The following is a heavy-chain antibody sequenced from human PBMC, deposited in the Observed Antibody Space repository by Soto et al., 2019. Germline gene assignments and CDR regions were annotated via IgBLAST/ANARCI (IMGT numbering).Heavy chain of an antibody. D-gene: IGHD3-10*01. J-gene: IGHJ6*02. CDR1: GGSFSGYY. CDR2: INHSGST. Sequence: TLSLTCAVYGGSFSGYYWSWIRQPPGKGLEWIGEINHSGSTNYNPSLKSRVTISVDTSKNQFSLKLSSVTAADTAVYYCARGRKDYYGSGYYYGMDGWGQGTSVTVSS. CDR3: ARGRKDYYGSGYYYGMDG. V-gene: IGHV4-34*01.